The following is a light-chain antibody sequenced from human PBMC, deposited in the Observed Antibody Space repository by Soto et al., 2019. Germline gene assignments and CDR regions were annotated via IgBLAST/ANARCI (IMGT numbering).Light chain of an antibody. V-gene: IGKV3-20*01. CDR2: GAS. Sequence: EIVLTQSPGTLSLSPGERATLSCRDSQSVSSSYLAWYQQKPGQAPRLLTYGASSRATGIPDRFSGSGSGTDFTLTISRLEPEDFAVYYCQQYGSSPLTFGQGTRLEIK. CDR3: QQYGSSPLT. CDR1: QSVSSSY. J-gene: IGKJ5*01.